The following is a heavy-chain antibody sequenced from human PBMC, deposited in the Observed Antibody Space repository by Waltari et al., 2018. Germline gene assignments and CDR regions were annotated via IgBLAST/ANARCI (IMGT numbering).Heavy chain of an antibody. CDR3: ARPYGDIGPA. D-gene: IGHD2-15*01. Sequence: QLQLQESGPGLVKPSETLSLTCTVSGGSISSSSYYWGWIRQPPGKGLGWIGSIYYSGRTYDNPSLKSRVTISVDTSKNQFSLKLSSVTAADTAVYYCARPYGDIGPAWGQGTLVTVSS. CDR2: IYYSGRT. V-gene: IGHV4-39*07. J-gene: IGHJ5*02. CDR1: GGSISSSSYY.